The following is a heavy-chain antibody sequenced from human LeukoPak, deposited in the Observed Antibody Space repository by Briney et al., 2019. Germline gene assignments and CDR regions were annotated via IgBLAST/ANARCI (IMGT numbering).Heavy chain of an antibody. Sequence: SGTLSLTCAVSGGSISSSNWWSWVRQPPGKGLEWIGEIYHSGSTNYNPSLKSRVTISVDKSKNQFSLKLSSVTAADTAVYYCERVFKIDYYDSSGYYYADAFDIWGQGTMVTVSS. V-gene: IGHV4-4*02. D-gene: IGHD3-22*01. J-gene: IGHJ3*02. CDR3: ERVFKIDYYDSSGYYYADAFDI. CDR1: GGSISSSNW. CDR2: IYHSGST.